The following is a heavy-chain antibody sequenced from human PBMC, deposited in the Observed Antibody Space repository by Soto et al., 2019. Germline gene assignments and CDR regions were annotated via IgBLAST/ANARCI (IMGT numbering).Heavy chain of an antibody. Sequence: SETLSLTCAVYGGSFSGYYWSWIRQPPGKGLEWIGEINHSGSTNYNPSLKSRVTISVDTSKNQFSLKLSSVTAADTAVYYCARASKTNEGDQDYYYYGMDVWGQGTTVTVSS. CDR1: GGSFSGYY. CDR3: ARASKTNEGDQDYYYYGMDV. V-gene: IGHV4-34*01. J-gene: IGHJ6*02. CDR2: INHSGST. D-gene: IGHD3-16*01.